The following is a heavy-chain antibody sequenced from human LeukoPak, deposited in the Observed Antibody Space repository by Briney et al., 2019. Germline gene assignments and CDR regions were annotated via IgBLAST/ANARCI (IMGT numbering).Heavy chain of an antibody. J-gene: IGHJ5*02. CDR3: ARVRFRSRGYCSGGSCYLGWFDP. Sequence: PSETLSLTCTVSGGSISSSSYYWGWIRQPPGKGLEWIGSIYYSGSTNYNPSLKSRVTISVDTSKNQFSLKLSSVTAADTAVYYCARVRFRSRGYCSGGSCYLGWFDPWGQGTLVTVSS. V-gene: IGHV4-39*07. CDR2: IYYSGST. D-gene: IGHD2-15*01. CDR1: GGSISSSSYY.